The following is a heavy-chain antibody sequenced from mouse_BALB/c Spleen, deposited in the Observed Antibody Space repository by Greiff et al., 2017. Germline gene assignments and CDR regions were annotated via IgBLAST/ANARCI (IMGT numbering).Heavy chain of an antibody. CDR1: GFTFTDYY. V-gene: IGHV7-3*02. CDR3: ARDMAETDAMDY. Sequence: EVKLEESGGGLVQPGGSLRLSCATSGFTFTDYYMSWVRQPPGKALEWLGFIRNKANGYTTEYSASVKGRFTISRDNSQSILYLQMNTLRAEDSATYYCARDMAETDAMDYWGQGTSVTVSS. D-gene: IGHD3-3*01. J-gene: IGHJ4*01. CDR2: IRNKANGYTT.